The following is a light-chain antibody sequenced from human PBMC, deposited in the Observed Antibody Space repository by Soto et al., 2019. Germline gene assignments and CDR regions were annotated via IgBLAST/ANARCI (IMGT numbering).Light chain of an antibody. CDR1: SSDVGGYNY. V-gene: IGLV2-14*01. CDR2: EVS. CDR3: CSYTSSSTYV. J-gene: IGLJ1*01. Sequence: QSVLTQPASVSGSPGQSITISCTGTSSDVGGYNYVSWYQQHPGKAPKLMIYEVSNRPSGVSNRFSGSKSGNTASLTISGLHAEDEDYYYCCSYTSSSTYVFGTGTKVTVL.